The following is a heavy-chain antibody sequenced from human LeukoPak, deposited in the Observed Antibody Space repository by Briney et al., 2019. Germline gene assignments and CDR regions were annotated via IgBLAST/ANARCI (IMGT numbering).Heavy chain of an antibody. CDR1: GFTFSSYA. J-gene: IGHJ4*02. V-gene: IGHV3-23*01. CDR3: AKGGPILWFGEFLSYFDY. D-gene: IGHD3-10*01. Sequence: GGSLRLSCAASGFTFSSYAMSWVRQAPGKGLEWVSAISGSGGSTYYADSVKGRFTISRDNSKNTLYLQMNSLRAEDTAVYYCAKGGPILWFGEFLSYFDYWGQGTLVTVSS. CDR2: ISGSGGST.